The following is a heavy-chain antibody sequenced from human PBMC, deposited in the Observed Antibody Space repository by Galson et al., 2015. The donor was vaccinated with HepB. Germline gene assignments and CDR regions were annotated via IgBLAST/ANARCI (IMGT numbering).Heavy chain of an antibody. Sequence: SLRLSCAASGFTFSSYGMHWVRQAPGKGLEWVAVISYDGSNKYYADSVKGRFTISRDNSKNTLYLQMNSLRAEDTAVYYCAKGEGISISGAFDIWGQGTMVTVSS. CDR2: ISYDGSNK. CDR1: GFTFSSYG. CDR3: AKGEGISISGAFDI. D-gene: IGHD2-2*01. V-gene: IGHV3-30*18. J-gene: IGHJ3*02.